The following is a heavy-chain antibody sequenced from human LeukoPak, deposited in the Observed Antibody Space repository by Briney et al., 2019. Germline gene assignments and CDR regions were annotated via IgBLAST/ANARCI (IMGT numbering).Heavy chain of an antibody. V-gene: IGHV3-48*03. CDR3: ARADMALVPVFDY. D-gene: IGHD5-24*01. CDR1: GFTFRSYE. Sequence: GGSLRLSCAASGFTFRSYEMTWVRQAPGKGLEWVSYISNTAKTLYYADSVKGRFTISRDNAKNSVYLQMNSLRAEDTAVYYCARADMALVPVFDYWGQGTLVTGSS. J-gene: IGHJ4*02. CDR2: ISNTAKTL.